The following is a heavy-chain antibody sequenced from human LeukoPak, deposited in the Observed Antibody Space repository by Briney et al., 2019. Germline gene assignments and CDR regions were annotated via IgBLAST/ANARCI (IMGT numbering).Heavy chain of an antibody. D-gene: IGHD3-10*01. Sequence: ASVNVPCKASGYTFTSYGISWVRQAPGQGLEWMGWISAYNGNTNYEQKLQGRVTMTTDTSTSTAYMQLRSLRSDDTAVYYCGRKLLWFGEPSFDYWGQGTLVTVSS. J-gene: IGHJ4*02. V-gene: IGHV1-18*01. CDR1: GYTFTSYG. CDR2: ISAYNGNT. CDR3: GRKLLWFGEPSFDY.